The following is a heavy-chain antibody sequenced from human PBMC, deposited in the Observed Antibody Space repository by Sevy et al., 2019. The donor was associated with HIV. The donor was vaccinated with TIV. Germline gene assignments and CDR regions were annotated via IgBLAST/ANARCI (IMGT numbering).Heavy chain of an antibody. Sequence: SETLSLTCTVSGGSISSGGYYWSWIRQHPGKGLEWIGYIYYSGSTYYNPSLKIRVTISVDTSKNQFSLKLSSVTAADTAVYYCARSVVVTAGFDSWGQGTLVTVSS. CDR3: ARSVVVTAGFDS. V-gene: IGHV4-31*03. CDR2: IYYSGST. J-gene: IGHJ4*02. CDR1: GGSISSGGYY. D-gene: IGHD2-21*02.